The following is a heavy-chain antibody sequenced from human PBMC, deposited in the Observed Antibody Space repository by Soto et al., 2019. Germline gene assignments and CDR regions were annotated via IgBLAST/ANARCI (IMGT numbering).Heavy chain of an antibody. J-gene: IGHJ6*02. D-gene: IGHD3-3*01. CDR2: IVVGSGNT. V-gene: IGHV1-58*01. CDR1: GFTFTSSA. CDR3: AAERGGDFWSGYYKDYYGMDV. Sequence: GASVKVSFKASGFTFTSSAVQWLRQARGQRLEWIGWIVVGSGNTNYAQKFQERVTITRDMSTSTAYMELSSLRSEDTAVYYCAAERGGDFWSGYYKDYYGMDVWGQGTTVTVSS.